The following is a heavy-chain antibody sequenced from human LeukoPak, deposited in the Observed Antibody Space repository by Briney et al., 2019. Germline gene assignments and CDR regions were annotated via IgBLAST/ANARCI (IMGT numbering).Heavy chain of an antibody. V-gene: IGHV3-23*01. CDR3: AREQNYYYYMDV. D-gene: IGHD2/OR15-2a*01. J-gene: IGHJ6*03. CDR1: GFTFSTFA. CDR2: IFPSGGEI. Sequence: PGGSLRLSCAASGFTFSTFAMIWIRQPPGKGLEWVSSIFPSGGEIHYADSVRGRFTISRDNSKSTLSLQMNSLRAEDTAVYYCAREQNYYYYMDVWGKGTTVTVSS.